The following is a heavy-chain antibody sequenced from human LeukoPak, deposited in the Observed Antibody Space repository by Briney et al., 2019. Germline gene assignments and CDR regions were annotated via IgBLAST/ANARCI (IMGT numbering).Heavy chain of an antibody. CDR2: IYHSGST. Sequence: PSETLSLTCTVSGYSISSGYYWGWIRQPPGKGLEWIGSIYHSGSTYYNPSLKSRVTISVDTSKNQFSLKLSSVTAADTAVYYCARDRGEYYDFWSGYQTDYNWFDPWGQGTLVTVSS. V-gene: IGHV4-38-2*02. CDR1: GYSISSGYY. D-gene: IGHD3-3*01. CDR3: ARDRGEYYDFWSGYQTDYNWFDP. J-gene: IGHJ5*02.